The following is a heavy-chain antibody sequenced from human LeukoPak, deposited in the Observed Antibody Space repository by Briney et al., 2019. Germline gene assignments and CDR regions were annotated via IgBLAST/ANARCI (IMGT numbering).Heavy chain of an antibody. CDR2: IYYSGST. CDR1: GGSISSYY. Sequence: SETLSLTCTVSGGSISSYYWSWIRQPPGKGLEWIRYIYYSGSTNYNPSLKSRVTISVDTSKNQFSLKLSSVTAADTAVYYCARAWRVGATAYFDYWGQGTLVTVSS. D-gene: IGHD1-26*01. CDR3: ARAWRVGATAYFDY. V-gene: IGHV4-59*01. J-gene: IGHJ4*02.